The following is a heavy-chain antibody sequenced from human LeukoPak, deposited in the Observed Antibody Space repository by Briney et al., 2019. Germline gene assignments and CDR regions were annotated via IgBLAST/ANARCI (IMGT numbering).Heavy chain of an antibody. J-gene: IGHJ4*02. V-gene: IGHV1-2*02. CDR1: GYTFTGYY. Sequence: ASVKVSCKACGYTFTGYYMHWLRQAPGQGLEWMGWINPNSGGTNYAQKFQGRVTMTRDTSISTAYMELSELRSDDTPVYHCSRVTMGVANFDYWGQGTLVTVSS. D-gene: IGHD3-10*01. CDR3: SRVTMGVANFDY. CDR2: INPNSGGT.